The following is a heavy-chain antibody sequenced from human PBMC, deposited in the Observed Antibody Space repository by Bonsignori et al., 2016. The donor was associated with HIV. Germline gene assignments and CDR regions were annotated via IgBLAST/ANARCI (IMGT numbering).Heavy chain of an antibody. D-gene: IGHD6-19*01. CDR2: IYSSGSA. J-gene: IGHJ4*02. CDR1: GGSISGYY. CDR3: AREVIAVPGTFNY. Sequence: SETLSLTCTVSGGSISGYYWSWVRQPAGKGLEWIGRIYSSGSANYNPSLESRLTMSVDTSKNQFSLHLSSVTAADTAVYYCAREVIAVPGTFNYWGQGVLVTVSS. V-gene: IGHV4-4*07.